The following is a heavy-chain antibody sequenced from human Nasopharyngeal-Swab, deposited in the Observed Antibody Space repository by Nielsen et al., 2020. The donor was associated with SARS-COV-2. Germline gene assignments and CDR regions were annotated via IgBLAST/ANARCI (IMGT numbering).Heavy chain of an antibody. D-gene: IGHD5-24*01. V-gene: IGHV4-59*01. Sequence: SETLSLTCTVSGGSISSYYWSWIRQPPGKGLEWIGYIYYSGSTNYNPSLKSRVTISVDTSKNQFSLKLSSVTAADTAVYYCARDPGGRWQQLPNIYYYYGMDVWGQGTTVTVSS. CDR1: GGSISSYY. CDR2: IYYSGST. J-gene: IGHJ6*02. CDR3: ARDPGGRWQQLPNIYYYYGMDV.